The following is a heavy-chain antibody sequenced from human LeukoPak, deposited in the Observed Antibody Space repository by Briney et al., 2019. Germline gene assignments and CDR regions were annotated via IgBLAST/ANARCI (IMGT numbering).Heavy chain of an antibody. Sequence: ASVKVSCKASGYTFTSYAMNWVRQAPGQRLEWMGWINAGNGNTKYSQKFQGRVTITRDTSASTAYMDLGSLRSEDTAVYYCARGHSIRRWIRYWFDPWGQGTLVTVSS. CDR3: ARGHSIRRWIRYWFDP. CDR1: GYTFTSYA. D-gene: IGHD5-18*01. J-gene: IGHJ5*02. V-gene: IGHV1-3*01. CDR2: INAGNGNT.